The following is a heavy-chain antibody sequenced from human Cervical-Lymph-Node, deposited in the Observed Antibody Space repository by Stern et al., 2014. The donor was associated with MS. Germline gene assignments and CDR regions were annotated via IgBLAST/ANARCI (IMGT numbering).Heavy chain of an antibody. Sequence: QVQLVQSGAEVKKPGASVKISCQASGYTLTSYPTHWVRQAPGQRLEWMGYINSGNGNTRYSQKFQGRVTITGDTSANTAYMEMRSLTSDDTAVYYCARDLNWLVDYWGQGTLVTVSS. CDR2: INSGNGNT. V-gene: IGHV1-3*01. D-gene: IGHD5-12*01. CDR1: GYTLTSYP. J-gene: IGHJ4*02. CDR3: ARDLNWLVDY.